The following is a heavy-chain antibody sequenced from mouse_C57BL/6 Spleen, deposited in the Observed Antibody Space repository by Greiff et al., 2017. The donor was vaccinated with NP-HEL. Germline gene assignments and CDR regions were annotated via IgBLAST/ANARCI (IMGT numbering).Heavy chain of an antibody. V-gene: IGHV1-26*01. J-gene: IGHJ4*01. Sequence: VQLQQSRPELVKPGASVKISCKASGYTFTDYYMNWVKQRHGKSLEWIGDINPNNGSTRYNQKFKGKATLTVDKSSSTAYMERRSLTSADSAVYCCASNYNYAMYYWGQGAAVTVSS. D-gene: IGHD2-1*01. CDR2: INPNNGST. CDR3: ASNYNYAMYY. CDR1: GYTFTDYY.